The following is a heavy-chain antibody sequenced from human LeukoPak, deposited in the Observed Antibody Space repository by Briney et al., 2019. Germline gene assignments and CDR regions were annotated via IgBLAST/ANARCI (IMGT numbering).Heavy chain of an antibody. J-gene: IGHJ6*03. CDR2: ISISSSYR. Sequence: GGSLRLSCAASGFTFSSYSMNWVRQAPGKGLEGVSCISISSSYRYYADSVNGRFTISRDNAKNSLYLQMNSLRAEDTAVYYCARVAAAGRIYYYYYYMDVWGKGTTVTVSS. CDR1: GFTFSSYS. D-gene: IGHD6-13*01. V-gene: IGHV3-21*01. CDR3: ARVAAAGRIYYYYYYMDV.